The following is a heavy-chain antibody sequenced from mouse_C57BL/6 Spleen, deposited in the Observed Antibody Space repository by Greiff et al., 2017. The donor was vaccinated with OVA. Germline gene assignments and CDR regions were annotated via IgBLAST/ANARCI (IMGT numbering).Heavy chain of an antibody. D-gene: IGHD4-1*01. Sequence: EVQLVESGGGLVKPGGSLKLSCAASGFTFSSYAMSWVRQTPEKRLEWVATISDGGSYTYYPDNVKGRFTISRDNAKNNLYLQMSHLKSEDTAMYYCAREGVTGTGYAMDYWGQGTSVTVSS. CDR1: GFTFSSYA. V-gene: IGHV5-4*01. J-gene: IGHJ4*01. CDR3: AREGVTGTGYAMDY. CDR2: ISDGGSYT.